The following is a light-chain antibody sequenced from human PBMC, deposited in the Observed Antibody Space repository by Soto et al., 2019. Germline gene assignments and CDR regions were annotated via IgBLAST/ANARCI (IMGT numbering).Light chain of an antibody. J-gene: IGKJ4*01. CDR1: QSISSW. V-gene: IGKV1-5*01. CDR3: QQYNSYST. CDR2: DDS. Sequence: DIQMTQSPSTLSASVGDRVTITCRASQSISSWLAWYQQKPGKAPKLLIYDDSSLESGVPSRFSGSGSVTEFTLTISSLQPDDFATYYGQQYNSYSTFGGGTKVESK.